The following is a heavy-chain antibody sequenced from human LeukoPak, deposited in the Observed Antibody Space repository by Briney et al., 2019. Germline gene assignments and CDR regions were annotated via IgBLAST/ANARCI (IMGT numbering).Heavy chain of an antibody. CDR2: ISSSSSYI. J-gene: IGHJ3*02. Sequence: GGSLRLSCAASGFTFSSYSMNWVRQAPGKGLEWVSSISSSSSYIYYADSVKGRFTISRDNAKNSLYLQMNSLRAEDTAVYYCARGSSSGWLDALDIWGQGTMVTVSS. D-gene: IGHD6-19*01. V-gene: IGHV3-21*01. CDR3: ARGSSSGWLDALDI. CDR1: GFTFSSYS.